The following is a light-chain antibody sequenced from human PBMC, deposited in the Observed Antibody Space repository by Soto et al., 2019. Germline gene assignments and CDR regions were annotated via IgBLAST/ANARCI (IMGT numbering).Light chain of an antibody. CDR2: LNSDGSH. Sequence: QLVLTQSPSASASLGASVKLTCTLSSGHSSYTIAWHQQQPEKGPRYLMKLNSDGSHNKGDGIPDRFSGSSSGAERYLTISRLQSEDEADYYCQTWGIGMQVFGGGTKLTVL. V-gene: IGLV4-69*01. CDR3: QTWGIGMQV. CDR1: SGHSSYT. J-gene: IGLJ3*02.